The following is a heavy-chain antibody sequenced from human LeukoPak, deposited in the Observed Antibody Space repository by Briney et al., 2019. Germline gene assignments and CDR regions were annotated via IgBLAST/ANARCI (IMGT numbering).Heavy chain of an antibody. Sequence: PGGSLRLSCAASGFTFSDYAMSWVRQATGKGLEWVSGIGNSGHSTYYADSVKGRFTISRDNSRNTLYLQMNSLRVEDTALFYCAKDFSSGYLGDGFDIWGQGTMLTVSA. CDR2: IGNSGHST. J-gene: IGHJ3*02. CDR1: GFTFSDYA. CDR3: AKDFSSGYLGDGFDI. V-gene: IGHV3-23*01. D-gene: IGHD3-22*01.